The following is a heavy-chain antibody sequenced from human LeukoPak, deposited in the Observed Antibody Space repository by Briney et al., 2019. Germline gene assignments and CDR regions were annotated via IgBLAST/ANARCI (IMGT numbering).Heavy chain of an antibody. V-gene: IGHV4-39*01. D-gene: IGHD3/OR15-3a*01. CDR2: IYYSGNP. Sequence: PSETLSLTCTVSAVSISSSNSYWGWIRQPPGKGLEWIGSIYYSGNPYYNASLKSQVSISIDTSKNQFSLRLTSVTAADTAVYYCARQTGSGLFILPGGQGTLVTVSS. CDR1: AVSISSSNSY. J-gene: IGHJ4*02. CDR3: ARQTGSGLFILP.